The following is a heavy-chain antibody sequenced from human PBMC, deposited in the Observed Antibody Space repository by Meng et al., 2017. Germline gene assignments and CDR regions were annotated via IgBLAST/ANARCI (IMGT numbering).Heavy chain of an antibody. Sequence: GESLEISCAASGFTFSSFAMHWVRQAPGKGLEWVAVISYDGSNKYYADSVKGRFTISRDNSKNTLYLQMNSLRAEDTAVYYCARALKLTYCSGGSCYSGYYGMDVWGQGTTVTVSS. J-gene: IGHJ6*02. CDR3: ARALKLTYCSGGSCYSGYYGMDV. CDR2: ISYDGSNK. CDR1: GFTFSSFA. D-gene: IGHD2-15*01. V-gene: IGHV3-30*04.